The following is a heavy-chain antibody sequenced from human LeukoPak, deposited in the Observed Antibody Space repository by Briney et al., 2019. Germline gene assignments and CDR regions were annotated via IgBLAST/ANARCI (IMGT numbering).Heavy chain of an antibody. Sequence: GGSLRLSCAASGFTFSDYYMSWIRQAPGKGLEWVSYISSSGSTIYYADSVKGRFTISRDNAKNSLYLQMNSLRAEDTAVYYCARDERDYDFWSGYYSWDYWGQGTLVTVSS. CDR2: ISSSGSTI. J-gene: IGHJ4*02. CDR1: GFTFSDYY. CDR3: ARDERDYDFWSGYYSWDY. D-gene: IGHD3-3*01. V-gene: IGHV3-11*01.